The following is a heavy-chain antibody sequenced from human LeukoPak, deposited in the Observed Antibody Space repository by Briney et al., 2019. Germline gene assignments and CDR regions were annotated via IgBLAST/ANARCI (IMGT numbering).Heavy chain of an antibody. V-gene: IGHV1-18*01. CDR3: ARDLIRAADFDF. CDR1: GYIFNTYG. CDR2: ISVYNGNT. Sequence: ASVKVSCKASGYIFNTYGISWVRRAPGQGLEWMGWISVYNGNTNYAEKFQDRVTMTTDTSTNTAYMELRSLRSDDTAVYYCARDLIRAADFDFWGQGTLVTVSS. J-gene: IGHJ4*02. D-gene: IGHD6-13*01.